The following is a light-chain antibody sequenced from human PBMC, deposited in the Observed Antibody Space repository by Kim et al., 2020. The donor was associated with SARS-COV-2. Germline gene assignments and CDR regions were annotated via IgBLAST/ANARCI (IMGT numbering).Light chain of an antibody. CDR1: QSVSSN. CDR3: QQYNNWPPEIT. Sequence: IVMTQSPGTLSVSPGERVTLSCRASQSVSSNLAWYQKKVGQAPRLLVYGASTRATGVPARFTGSGSGIEFTLTISSLQSEDLAIYFCQQYNNWPPEITFGGGTKVDI. J-gene: IGKJ4*01. V-gene: IGKV3-15*01. CDR2: GAS.